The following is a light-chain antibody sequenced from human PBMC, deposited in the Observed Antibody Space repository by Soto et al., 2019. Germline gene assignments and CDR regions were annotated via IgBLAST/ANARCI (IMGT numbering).Light chain of an antibody. V-gene: IGKV3-20*01. CDR1: QSVSSSR. J-gene: IGKJ1*01. CDR3: QQYGSALWT. CDR2: GAS. Sequence: EIVLTQSPGTLSLSPGERATLSCRASQSVSSSRLAWYRQKPGQAPRLLIYGASSRATGIPDRFSGSGSGTDFTLTISRLEPEDFAVDYCQQYGSALWTFSQGTKVEIK.